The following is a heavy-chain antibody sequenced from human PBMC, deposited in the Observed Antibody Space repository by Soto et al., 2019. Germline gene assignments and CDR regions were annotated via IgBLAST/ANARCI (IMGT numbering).Heavy chain of an antibody. V-gene: IGHV3-23*01. CDR3: AKVMATFGYYFDY. Sequence: EVQLLESGGGLVQPGGSLRLSCAASGFSFGNYAMGWVRQAPGKGLEWVSTISGAGGRTYYADSVKGRFTISRDNSENTLYLQLNSLRAEDTALYYCAKVMATFGYYFDYWGPGTLVTVSS. CDR1: GFSFGNYA. D-gene: IGHD5-12*01. J-gene: IGHJ4*02. CDR2: ISGAGGRT.